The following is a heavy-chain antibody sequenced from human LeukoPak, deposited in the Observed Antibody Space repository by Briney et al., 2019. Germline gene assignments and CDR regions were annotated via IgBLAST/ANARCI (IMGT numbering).Heavy chain of an antibody. Sequence: GASVKVSCKASGYTFTSYAMHWVRQAPGQRLEWMGWINAGNGNTKYSQEFQGRVTITRDTSASTAYMELSSLRSEDMAVYYCARGRITIFGVVTYYFDYWGQGTLVTVSS. D-gene: IGHD3-3*01. J-gene: IGHJ4*02. CDR3: ARGRITIFGVVTYYFDY. CDR2: INAGNGNT. V-gene: IGHV1-3*03. CDR1: GYTFTSYA.